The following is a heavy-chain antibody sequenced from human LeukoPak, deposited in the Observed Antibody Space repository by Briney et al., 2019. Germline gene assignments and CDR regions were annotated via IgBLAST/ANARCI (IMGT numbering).Heavy chain of an antibody. V-gene: IGHV3-23*01. CDR1: GFIFSSYA. D-gene: IGHD2-8*01. CDR3: AKNPSCINDVCHGDFDF. CDR2: ISGSGGST. J-gene: IGHJ4*02. Sequence: PGGSLRLSCAASGFIFSSYAMSWVRQAPGKGLEWVSTISGSGGSTYYADSVKGRFTISRDNSKNTVYLQMNSLRAEDTAVYYCAKNPSCINDVCHGDFDFWGQGTLVTGSS.